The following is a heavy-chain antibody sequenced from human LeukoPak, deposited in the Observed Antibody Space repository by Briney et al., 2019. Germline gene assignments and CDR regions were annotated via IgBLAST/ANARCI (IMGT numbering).Heavy chain of an antibody. CDR2: ISSSRSYI. J-gene: IGHJ4*02. Sequence: PGGSLRLSCAASGFTFSSYSMNWVRQAPGKGLEWVSSISSSRSYIYYADSVKGRFTISRDNAKNSLYLQMNSLRAEDTAVYYCARPPAKVGWFGESYFDYWGQGTLVTVSS. CDR1: GFTFSSYS. V-gene: IGHV3-21*01. D-gene: IGHD3-10*01. CDR3: ARPPAKVGWFGESYFDY.